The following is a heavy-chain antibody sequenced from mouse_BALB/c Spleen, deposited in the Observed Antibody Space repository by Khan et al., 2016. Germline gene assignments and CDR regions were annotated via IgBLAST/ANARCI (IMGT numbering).Heavy chain of an antibody. D-gene: IGHD3-1*01. Sequence: QVQLKQSGAELVRPGSSVKISCKASGYAFSSYWMNWVKQRPGQGLEWIGQIYPGDGDTNYNGKFTGKATLTADKSSSTAYMQLSSLTSEDSAVYVCARSGGNYFDYWGQGTTLTVSS. CDR1: GYAFSSYW. V-gene: IGHV1-80*01. CDR3: ARSGGNYFDY. J-gene: IGHJ2*01. CDR2: IYPGDGDT.